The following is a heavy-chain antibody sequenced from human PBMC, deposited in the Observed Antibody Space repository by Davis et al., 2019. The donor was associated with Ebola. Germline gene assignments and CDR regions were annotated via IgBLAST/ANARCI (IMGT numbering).Heavy chain of an antibody. CDR1: GYSFTSYW. CDR3: ARPFAAGKNNYYYYGMDV. Sequence: GESLKISCKGSGYSFTSYWIGWVRQMPGKGLEWMGIIFPGDSDTRYSPSFQGQVTISADKSISTAYLQWSSLKASDTAMYYCARPFAAGKNNYYYYGMDVWGQGTTVTVSS. V-gene: IGHV5-51*01. J-gene: IGHJ6*02. D-gene: IGHD2/OR15-2a*01. CDR2: IFPGDSDT.